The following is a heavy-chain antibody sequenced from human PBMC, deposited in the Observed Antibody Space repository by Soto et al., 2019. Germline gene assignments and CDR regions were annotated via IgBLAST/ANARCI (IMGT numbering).Heavy chain of an antibody. CDR2: IYYSGTT. V-gene: IGHV4-28*01. CDR1: GYSSSSSNW. D-gene: IGHD2-2*01. CDR3: ARIPDY. J-gene: IGHJ4*02. Sequence: SETLSLTCAVSGYSSSSSNWWGWIRQPPGKGLEWIGYIYYSGTTYYNPSLKSRVTMSVDTSKNQFSLKLSSVTTADTAVYYCARIPDYWGQGIRVTVSS.